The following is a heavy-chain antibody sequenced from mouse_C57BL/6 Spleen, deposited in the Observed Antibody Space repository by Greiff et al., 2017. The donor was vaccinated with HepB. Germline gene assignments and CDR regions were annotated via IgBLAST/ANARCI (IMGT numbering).Heavy chain of an antibody. D-gene: IGHD1-1*01. CDR1: GYAFSSSW. V-gene: IGHV1-82*01. J-gene: IGHJ1*03. CDR3: ARNYYGSSPHWYFDV. CDR2: IYPGDGDT. Sequence: VQLQESGPALVKPGASVKISCKASGYAFSSSWMNWVKQRPGKGLEWIGRIYPGDGDTNYNGKFKGKATLTADKSSSTAYMQLSSLTSEDSAVYFCARNYYGSSPHWYFDVWGTGTTVTVSS.